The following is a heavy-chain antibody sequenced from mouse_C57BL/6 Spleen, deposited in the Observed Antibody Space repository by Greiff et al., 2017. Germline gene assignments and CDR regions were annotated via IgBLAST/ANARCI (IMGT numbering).Heavy chain of an antibody. V-gene: IGHV1-64*01. CDR2: IHPNSGST. Sequence: VKLQQPGAELVKPGASVKLSCKASGYTFTSYWMHWVKQRPGQGLEWIGMIHPNSGSTNYNEKFKSKATLTVDKSSSTAYMQLSSLTSEDSAVYYCARGGYDYPYAMDYWGQGTSVTVSS. D-gene: IGHD2-4*01. J-gene: IGHJ4*01. CDR3: ARGGYDYPYAMDY. CDR1: GYTFTSYW.